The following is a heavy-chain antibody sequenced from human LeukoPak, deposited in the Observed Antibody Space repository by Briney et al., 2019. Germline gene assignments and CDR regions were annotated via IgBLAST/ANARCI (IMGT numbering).Heavy chain of an antibody. CDR1: GYTFTSYG. CDR3: ARNGIAARPGGWFDP. D-gene: IGHD6-6*01. J-gene: IGHJ5*02. V-gene: IGHV1-18*01. Sequence: GASVKVSCKASGYTFTSYGISWVRQAPGQGLEWMGWISAYNGNTNYAQKLQGRVTMTTDTSTSTAYMELRSLRSDDTAVYYCARNGIAARPGGWFDPWGQGTLVTVSS. CDR2: ISAYNGNT.